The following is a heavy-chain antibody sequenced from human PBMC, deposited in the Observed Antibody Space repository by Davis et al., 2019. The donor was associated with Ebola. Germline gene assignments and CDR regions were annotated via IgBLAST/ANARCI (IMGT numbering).Heavy chain of an antibody. CDR1: GGTFSSYA. V-gene: IGHV1-69*04. CDR3: ATIAVAGKYFDY. Sequence: SVKVSCKASGGTFSSYAISWVRQAPGQGLEWMGRIIPILGIANYAQKFQGRVTITADKSTSTAYMELSSLRSEDTAVYYCATIAVAGKYFDYWGQGTLVTVSS. J-gene: IGHJ4*02. D-gene: IGHD6-19*01. CDR2: IIPILGIA.